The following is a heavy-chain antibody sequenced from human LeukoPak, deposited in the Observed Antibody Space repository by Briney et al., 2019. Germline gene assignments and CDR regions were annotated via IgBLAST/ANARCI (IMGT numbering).Heavy chain of an antibody. CDR2: ITHSGST. CDR3: ARGHIVVGPSALFRRLGVYYFDY. J-gene: IGHJ4*02. V-gene: IGHV4-34*01. CDR1: GESFSGYY. D-gene: IGHD2-2*01. Sequence: AETLSLTCAVYGESFSGYYWSWIRQPPGKGLEWVGEITHSGSTKYNTYLKRRGSISVGTSKNQISLKMRSVTAADTAVYYCARGHIVVGPSALFRRLGVYYFDYWGQGTLVSVSS.